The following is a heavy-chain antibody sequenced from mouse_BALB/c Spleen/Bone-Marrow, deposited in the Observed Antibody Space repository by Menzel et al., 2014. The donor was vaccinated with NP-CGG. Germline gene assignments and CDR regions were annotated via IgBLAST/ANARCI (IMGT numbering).Heavy chain of an antibody. CDR3: ARGCNYWYFDV. J-gene: IGHJ1*01. CDR1: GYTFTSYL. V-gene: IGHV1-14*01. Sequence: VQLQQSGPELVKPGASVKMSCKASGYTFTSYLMHWVKQKPGQGLEWIGYINPYNDGTKYNEKFKGKATLTSDKSSSTAYMELSSLTSEDSAVYYCARGCNYWYFDVWGAGTSFTVSS. CDR2: INPYNDGT.